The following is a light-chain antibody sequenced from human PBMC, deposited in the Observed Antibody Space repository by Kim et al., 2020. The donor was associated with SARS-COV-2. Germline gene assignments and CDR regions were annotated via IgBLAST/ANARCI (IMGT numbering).Light chain of an antibody. CDR1: QSVSSS. Sequence: VSPGERATLSCRASQSVSSSLAWYQQKPGQAPNLLIYCASTRATGIPARFSGSGSGTEFTLTISSLQSEDFAVYYCQQYINWPRTFGQGTKVDIK. CDR3: QQYINWPRT. J-gene: IGKJ1*01. V-gene: IGKV3-15*01. CDR2: CAS.